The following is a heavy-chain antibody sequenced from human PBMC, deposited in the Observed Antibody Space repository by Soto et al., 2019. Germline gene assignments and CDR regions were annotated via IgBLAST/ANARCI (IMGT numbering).Heavy chain of an antibody. D-gene: IGHD1-26*01. Sequence: ASVKVSCKASGYTFTVYYMHWVRQAPGQGLEWLGWINPKSGGTMYPQKFQGRVTMTWDTSISTAYMALTRLRSDDTAVYYCARDLAKGGGSAGFDYWGQGTLVTVSS. V-gene: IGHV1-2*02. CDR3: ARDLAKGGGSAGFDY. J-gene: IGHJ4*02. CDR1: GYTFTVYY. CDR2: INPKSGGT.